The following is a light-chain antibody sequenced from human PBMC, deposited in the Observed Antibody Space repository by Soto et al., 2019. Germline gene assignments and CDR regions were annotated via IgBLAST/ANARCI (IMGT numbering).Light chain of an antibody. CDR3: SSYTSSSTRV. Sequence: QSALTQPASVSGSPGQSITISCTGTSSDVGGYNYVSWYQQHPGKAPKLMIYEVSNRPSGVSNRFSGSKSGNTASLTISGLQAEYEADYSCSSYTSSSTRVFGGGTKVTVL. V-gene: IGLV2-14*01. CDR1: SSDVGGYNY. J-gene: IGLJ3*02. CDR2: EVS.